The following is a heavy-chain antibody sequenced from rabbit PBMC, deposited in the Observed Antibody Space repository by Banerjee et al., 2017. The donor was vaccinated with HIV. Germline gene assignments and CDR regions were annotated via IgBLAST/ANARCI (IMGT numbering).Heavy chain of an antibody. CDR2: IVTNSGST. J-gene: IGHJ6*01. V-gene: IGHV1S40*01. CDR3: ATKVGGGSGWICGMDL. CDR1: GIDFSGDFY. Sequence: QLLEESGGGLVKPGGTLTPTCKSSGIDFSGDFYLYRVRQAPGKGLEWIACIVTNSGSTYYASWAKGRFTISKPSSTTVTLQMTSLTAADTATYFCATKVGGGSGWICGMDLWGQGTPLTVS. D-gene: IGHD1-1*01.